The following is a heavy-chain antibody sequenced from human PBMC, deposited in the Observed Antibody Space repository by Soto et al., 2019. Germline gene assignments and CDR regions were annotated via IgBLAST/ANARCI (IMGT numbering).Heavy chain of an antibody. CDR1: GGSISSSSYY. CDR3: ARQGIDGYDYTDSFDY. CDR2: IYYSGST. Sequence: QLQPQESGPGLVKPSETLSLTCTVSGGSISSSSYYWGWIRQPPGKGLEWIGSIYYSGSTYYNPSLKSRVPISVDTSKNQFSLKLSSVTAADTAVYYCARQGIDGYDYTDSFDYWGQGTLVTVSS. V-gene: IGHV4-39*01. D-gene: IGHD5-12*01. J-gene: IGHJ4*02.